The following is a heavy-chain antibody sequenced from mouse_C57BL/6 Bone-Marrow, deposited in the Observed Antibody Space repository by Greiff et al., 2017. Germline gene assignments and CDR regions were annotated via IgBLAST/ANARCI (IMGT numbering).Heavy chain of an antibody. D-gene: IGHD3-2*02. CDR3: ARGRLTFFAY. Sequence: EVKLVESGGGLVKPGGSLKLSCAASGFTFSDYGMHWVRQAPEKGLEWVAYISSGSSTIYYADTVKGRFTISRDNAKNTLFLQMTSLRSEDTAMYYCARGRLTFFAYWGQGTLVTVSA. V-gene: IGHV5-17*01. CDR2: ISSGSSTI. CDR1: GFTFSDYG. J-gene: IGHJ3*01.